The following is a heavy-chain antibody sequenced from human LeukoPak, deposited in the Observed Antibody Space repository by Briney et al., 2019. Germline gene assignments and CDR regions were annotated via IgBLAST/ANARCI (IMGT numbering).Heavy chain of an antibody. CDR3: ARDGEYGTGSYYRGCFDY. V-gene: IGHV1-69*13. CDR1: GGTFSSYA. J-gene: IGHJ4*02. CDR2: IIPIFGTA. Sequence: SVKVSCKASGGTFSSYAISWVRQAPGQGLEWMGGIIPIFGTANYAQKFQGRVTITADESTSTAYMELSSLRSDDTAVYYCARDGEYGTGSYYRGCFDYWGQGTLVTVSS. D-gene: IGHD3-10*01.